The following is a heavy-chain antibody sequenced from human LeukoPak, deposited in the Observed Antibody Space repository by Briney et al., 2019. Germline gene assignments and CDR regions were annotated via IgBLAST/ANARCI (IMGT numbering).Heavy chain of an antibody. CDR3: ARSGGYSGYDIDY. CDR2: INHSGST. Sequence: PSETLSLTCAVYGGSFSGYYWSWIRQPPGKGLEWIGEINHSGSTNYNPSLKSRVTISVDTSKNQFSLKLSSVTAADTAVYYCARSGGYSGYDIDYWAREPWSPSPQ. D-gene: IGHD5-12*01. J-gene: IGHJ4*02. V-gene: IGHV4-34*01. CDR1: GGSFSGYY.